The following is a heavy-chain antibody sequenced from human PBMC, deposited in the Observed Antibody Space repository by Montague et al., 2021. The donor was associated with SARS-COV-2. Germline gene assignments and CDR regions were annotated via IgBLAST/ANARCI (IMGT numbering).Heavy chain of an antibody. Sequence: SETLSLTCTVSGGSVSSSNYCWGWIRQPPGKGLEWIANFYYSGNTYYNPSLKSRVTISVDTSNNQFSLKLSSVTAADTAVYYCARGPKIYGELADYWGQGTLVTVSS. D-gene: IGHD4-17*01. CDR1: GGSVSSSNYC. CDR3: ARGPKIYGELADY. V-gene: IGHV4-39*01. J-gene: IGHJ4*02. CDR2: FYYSGNT.